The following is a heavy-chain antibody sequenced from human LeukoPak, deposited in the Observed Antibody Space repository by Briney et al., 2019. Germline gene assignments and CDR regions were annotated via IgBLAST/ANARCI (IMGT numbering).Heavy chain of an antibody. Sequence: GESLKISCRTSGYSFTSYWIGWVRQMPGKGLEWMGIIYPGDSDTRYSPSFQGQVTISADKSISTAYLQWSSLKASDTAMYYCARRYCSSTSCYAIDYWGQGTLVTVSS. V-gene: IGHV5-51*01. D-gene: IGHD2-2*01. J-gene: IGHJ4*02. CDR2: IYPGDSDT. CDR1: GYSFTSYW. CDR3: ARRYCSSTSCYAIDY.